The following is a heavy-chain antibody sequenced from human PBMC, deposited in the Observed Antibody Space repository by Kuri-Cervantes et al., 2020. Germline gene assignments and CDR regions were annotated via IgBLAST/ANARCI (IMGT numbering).Heavy chain of an antibody. CDR2: ISSSSSYI. Sequence: AAPGFTFSSYSMNWVRQAPGKGLEWVSSISSSSSYIYYADSVKGRFTISRDNAKNSLYLQMNSLRAEDTAVYYCARDPIAEAVFDYWAQGTLVTVSS. CDR1: GFTFSSYS. J-gene: IGHJ4*02. D-gene: IGHD6-13*01. CDR3: ARDPIAEAVFDY. V-gene: IGHV3-21*01.